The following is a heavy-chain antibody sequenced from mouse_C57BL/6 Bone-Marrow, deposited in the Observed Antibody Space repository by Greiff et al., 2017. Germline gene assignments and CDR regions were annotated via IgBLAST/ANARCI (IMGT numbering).Heavy chain of an antibody. D-gene: IGHD2-1*01. Sequence: VQLQQSGAELARPGASVKLSCKASGYTFTSYGISWVKQRTGQGLEWIGEIYPRSGNTYYNEKFKGKATLTADKSSSTAYMELRSLTSEDSAVYFCARSRIYYDAMDYWGQGTSVTVAS. CDR2: IYPRSGNT. CDR3: ARSRIYYDAMDY. CDR1: GYTFTSYG. V-gene: IGHV1-81*01. J-gene: IGHJ4*01.